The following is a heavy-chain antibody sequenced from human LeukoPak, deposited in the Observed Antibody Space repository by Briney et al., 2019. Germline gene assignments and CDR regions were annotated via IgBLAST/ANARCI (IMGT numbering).Heavy chain of an antibody. D-gene: IGHD3-22*01. J-gene: IGHJ4*02. CDR1: PASNSSPTHY. CDR2: SYYSGSR. Sequence: PSQTLSIPRTVTPASNSSPTHYWRRTHPPQKMAQACTWYSYYSGSRYYNPSLKRRVTIECDTSKHQFSLKIRSVTAADTAVYYCARARITMIVVVAPYFDYWGQGTLVTVSS. V-gene: IGHV4-30-4*01. CDR3: ARARITMIVVVAPYFDY.